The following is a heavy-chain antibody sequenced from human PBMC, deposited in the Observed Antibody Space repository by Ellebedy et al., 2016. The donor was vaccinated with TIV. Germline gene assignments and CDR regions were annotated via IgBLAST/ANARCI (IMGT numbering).Heavy chain of an antibody. D-gene: IGHD5-18*01. Sequence: SETLSLTCTVSGGSISSSSYYWSWIRQHPGKGLEWIGYIYYSGSTYYNPSLKSRVTISVDTSKNQFSLKLSSVTAADTAVYYCARTRYSYGYSDYWGQGTLVTVSS. V-gene: IGHV4-31*03. CDR3: ARTRYSYGYSDY. CDR2: IYYSGST. J-gene: IGHJ4*02. CDR1: GGSISSSSYY.